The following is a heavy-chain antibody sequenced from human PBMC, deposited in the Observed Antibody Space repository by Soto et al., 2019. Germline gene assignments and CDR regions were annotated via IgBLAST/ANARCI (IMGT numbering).Heavy chain of an antibody. Sequence: GGSLRLSCAASGFTFSDYYMSWIRQAPGKGLEWVSYISSSGSTIYYADSVKGRFTISRDNAKNSLYLQMNSLRAEDTAVYYCARDFYDILTGGLEDYYYYMDVWGKGTTVTVSS. D-gene: IGHD3-9*01. CDR1: GFTFSDYY. V-gene: IGHV3-11*01. J-gene: IGHJ6*03. CDR3: ARDFYDILTGGLEDYYYYMDV. CDR2: ISSSGSTI.